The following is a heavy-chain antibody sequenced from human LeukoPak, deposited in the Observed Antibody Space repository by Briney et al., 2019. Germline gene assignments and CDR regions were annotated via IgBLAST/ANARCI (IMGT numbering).Heavy chain of an antibody. J-gene: IGHJ6*03. V-gene: IGHV1-8*03. CDR1: GYTFTSYD. D-gene: IGHD2-15*01. CDR3: ARGILPPGDYYYYMDV. Sequence: ASVKVSCKASGYTFTSYDINWVRQATGQGLEWMGWMNPNSGNTGYAQKFQGRVTITRNTSISTAYMELSSLRSEDTAVYYCARGILPPGDYYYYMDVWGKGTTVTVSS. CDR2: MNPNSGNT.